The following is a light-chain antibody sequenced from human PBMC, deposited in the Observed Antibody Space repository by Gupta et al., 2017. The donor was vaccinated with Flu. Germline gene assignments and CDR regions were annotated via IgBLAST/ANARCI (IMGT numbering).Light chain of an antibody. CDR1: QSVSSRS. CDR2: GAS. V-gene: IGKV3-20*01. J-gene: IGKJ5*01. CDR3: HQYGTSLIT. Sequence: GERATLACRASQSVSSRSLAGYQQIPGQAPRLLIYGASTRATGIPDRFSGSGSGTDFTLTISRQEPEDFAVYYCHQYGTSLITFGQGTRLEIK.